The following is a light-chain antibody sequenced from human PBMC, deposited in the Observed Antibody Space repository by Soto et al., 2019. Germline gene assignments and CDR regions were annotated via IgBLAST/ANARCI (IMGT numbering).Light chain of an antibody. CDR2: DVS. CDR3: SSYTSSSTTVV. V-gene: IGLV2-14*01. Sequence: QSALTQPASVSGSPGQSITISCTGTSSDVGGYNYVSWYQQHPGKAPKLMIYDVSNRPSGVSNRFSGSKSGNTASLTISGLQADDEADYYSSSYTSSSTTVVFGGGTQLTVL. J-gene: IGLJ2*01. CDR1: SSDVGGYNY.